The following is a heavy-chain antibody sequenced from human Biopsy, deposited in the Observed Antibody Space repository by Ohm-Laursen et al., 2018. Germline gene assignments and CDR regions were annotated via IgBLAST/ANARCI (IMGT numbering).Heavy chain of an antibody. CDR2: VYNGGIT. Sequence: GTLPLTCTVSGGSIISYYWTWIRQTPGKGLEWIGHVYNGGITNYNPSLKSRVTISKDTSKNQFSLQLSSVTAADTAVYYCTRAPRDSFWSGSYKRGLWFDPWGQGTLVTVSS. J-gene: IGHJ5*02. V-gene: IGHV4-59*01. CDR1: GGSIISYY. CDR3: TRAPRDSFWSGSYKRGLWFDP. D-gene: IGHD3-3*01.